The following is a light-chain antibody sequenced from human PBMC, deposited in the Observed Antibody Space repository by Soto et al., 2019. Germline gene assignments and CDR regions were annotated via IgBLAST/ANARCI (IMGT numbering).Light chain of an antibody. Sequence: QSVLTQPPSASGSPGQSVTISCTGTSSDVGRYNLVSWYQQHPGKAPKLIIHEDTKRSSGLSSRFSGSKSGNTASLTISGLQAEDEADYYCCSYAGSSTYVFGTGTKVTVL. CDR3: CSYAGSSTYV. CDR1: SSDVGRYNL. CDR2: EDT. V-gene: IGLV2-23*01. J-gene: IGLJ1*01.